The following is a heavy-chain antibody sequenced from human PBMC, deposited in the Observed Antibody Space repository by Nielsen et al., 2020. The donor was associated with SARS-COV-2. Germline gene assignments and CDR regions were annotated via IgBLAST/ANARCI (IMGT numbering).Heavy chain of an antibody. CDR3: ARVEGRHNYGNYLDR. V-gene: IGHV4-61*02. D-gene: IGHD4-17*01. CDR1: GASVSSGGYF. Sequence: SETLSLTCTVSGASVSSGGYFWNWIRQPAGKGLEWIGRVYTSGGSTYNPSLKSPVTISLDTSKNQFSLKVTSVTAADTAMYYCARVEGRHNYGNYLDRWGQGTLVTVSS. CDR2: VYTSGGS. J-gene: IGHJ4*02.